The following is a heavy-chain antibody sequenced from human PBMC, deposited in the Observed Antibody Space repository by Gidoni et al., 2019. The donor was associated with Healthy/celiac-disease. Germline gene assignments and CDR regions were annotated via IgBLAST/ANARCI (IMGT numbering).Heavy chain of an antibody. Sequence: QVQLQESGPGLVMPSATLSLTCTVSGYSISSGHYWGWIRQPPGKGLAWIGSFYQSGITYYNPARKSRITISVETSKNQFSLKLSSVTAADTDVYDCASGPLITFGGVIAFEDPYDAFDIWGQGTMVTVSS. D-gene: IGHD3-16*02. CDR1: GYSISSGHY. CDR3: ASGPLITFGGVIAFEDPYDAFDI. CDR2: FYQSGIT. V-gene: IGHV4-38-2*02. J-gene: IGHJ3*02.